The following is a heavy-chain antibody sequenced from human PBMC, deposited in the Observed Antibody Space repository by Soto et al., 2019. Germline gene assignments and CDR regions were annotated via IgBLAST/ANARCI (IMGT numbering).Heavy chain of an antibody. CDR3: ARDPITMVRG. V-gene: IGHV3-48*03. CDR2: ISSSGSTI. CDR1: GFTFSSYE. Sequence: PGGSLRLSCAASGFTFSSYEMNWVRQAPGKGLEWVSYISSSGSTIYYADSVKGRFTISRDNAKNSLYLQMNSLRAEDTAVYYCARDPITMVRGWGQGTLVTVSS. D-gene: IGHD3-10*01. J-gene: IGHJ4*02.